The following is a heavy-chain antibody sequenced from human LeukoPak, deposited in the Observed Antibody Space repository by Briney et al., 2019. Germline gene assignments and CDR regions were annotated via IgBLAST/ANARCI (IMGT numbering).Heavy chain of an antibody. Sequence: GGSVRLSCAACGFTFSDYYMRWMRQAPGKGREGVSYISSSDSTIYYADSVKGRFTISSDNAKNSLYLQMNTLRAEDTAVYYCARDMGQQQLVPDYWGQGTLVTVSS. CDR3: ARDMGQQQLVPDY. J-gene: IGHJ4*02. CDR2: ISSSDSTI. V-gene: IGHV3-11*01. CDR1: GFTFSDYY. D-gene: IGHD6-13*01.